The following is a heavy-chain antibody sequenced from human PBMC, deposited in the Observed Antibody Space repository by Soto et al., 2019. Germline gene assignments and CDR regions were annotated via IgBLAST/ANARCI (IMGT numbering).Heavy chain of an antibody. V-gene: IGHV4-39*01. D-gene: IGHD2-21*01. CDR3: GTHDGTAC. J-gene: IGHJ1*01. CDR2: MYYSGST. CDR1: GGSVSINTYS. Sequence: QLQLQESGPGLVKPSETLSLTCPVSGGSVSINTYSWGWIRPSQVTGLQWIGSMYYSGSTHYNPSLRSRASISVDTSKNQLSLGLTAVTVADTATYYCGTHDGTACWGQGTLVTVST.